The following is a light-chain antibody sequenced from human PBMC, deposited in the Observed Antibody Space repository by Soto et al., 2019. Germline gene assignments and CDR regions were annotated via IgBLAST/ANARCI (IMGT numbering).Light chain of an antibody. CDR3: QQYGRP. Sequence: EVVLTQSPAALSLSPGERATLSCRASQSLTSYLAWYQQKPGQAPRLLIHGASSRATGIPDRFSGSGSGTDFTLTISRLEPEDFAVYYCQQYGRPFGQGTKVDIK. J-gene: IGKJ1*01. CDR2: GAS. V-gene: IGKV3-20*01. CDR1: QSLTSY.